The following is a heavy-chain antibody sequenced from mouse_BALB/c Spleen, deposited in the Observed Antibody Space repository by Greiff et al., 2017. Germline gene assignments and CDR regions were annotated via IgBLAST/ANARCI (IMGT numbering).Heavy chain of an antibody. CDR1: GFTFSSFG. V-gene: IGHV5-17*02. CDR2: ISSGSSTI. Sequence: EVKLMESGGGLVQPGGSRKLSCAASGFTFSSFGMHWVRQAPEKGLEWVAYISSGSSTIYYADTVKGRFTISRDNPKNTLFLQMTSLRSEDTAMYYCARELDYAMDYWGQGTSVTVSS. D-gene: IGHD4-1*01. CDR3: ARELDYAMDY. J-gene: IGHJ4*01.